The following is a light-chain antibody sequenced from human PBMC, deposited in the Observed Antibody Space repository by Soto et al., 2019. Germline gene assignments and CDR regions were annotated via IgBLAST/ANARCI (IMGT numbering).Light chain of an antibody. V-gene: IGKV1-33*01. CDR2: DAS. CDR1: QDICNY. J-gene: IGKJ4*01. Sequence: DIQMTQSPSSLSASVGDSVTITCQASQDICNYLNWYQQKPGKAPKILIYDASVLEAGVPSRFSGGGSGTDFTLTISSLQAEDVATYYCQQFDNLPLTFGGGTKLEIK. CDR3: QQFDNLPLT.